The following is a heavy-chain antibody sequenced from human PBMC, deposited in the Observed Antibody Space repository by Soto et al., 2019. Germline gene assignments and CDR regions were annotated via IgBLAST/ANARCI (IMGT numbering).Heavy chain of an antibody. J-gene: IGHJ6*02. Sequence: GGSLRLSCAASGSTFSSYGMHWVRQAPGKGLEWVAVIWYDGSNKYYADSVKGRFTISRDNSKNTLYLQMNSLRAEDTAVYYCARDPPYCSSTSCNTYYYYYGMDVWGQGTTVTVSS. CDR3: ARDPPYCSSTSCNTYYYYYGMDV. V-gene: IGHV3-33*01. D-gene: IGHD2-2*01. CDR2: IWYDGSNK. CDR1: GSTFSSYG.